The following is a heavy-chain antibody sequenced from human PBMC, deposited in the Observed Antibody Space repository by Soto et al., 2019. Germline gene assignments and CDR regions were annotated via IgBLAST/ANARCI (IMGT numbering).Heavy chain of an antibody. J-gene: IGHJ6*02. V-gene: IGHV1-46*04. CDR1: GYTFTSDV. Sequence: ASVKVSCKASGYTFTSDVLHWVRQAPGQGLEWMGIINPDGGSTIYYADSVKGRLTISRDNAKNSLYLQMNSLRAEDTAVYYCARGGQQLHGMDVWGQGTTVTVSS. D-gene: IGHD6-13*01. CDR3: ARGGQQLHGMDV. CDR2: INPDGGSTI.